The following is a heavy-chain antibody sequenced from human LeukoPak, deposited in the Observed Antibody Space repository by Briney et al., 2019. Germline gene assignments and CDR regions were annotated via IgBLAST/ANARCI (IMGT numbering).Heavy chain of an antibody. CDR2: INPSGGST. V-gene: IGHV1-46*01. J-gene: IGHJ4*02. CDR3: ARDGYSYGLIVPDY. CDR1: GYTFTSYY. D-gene: IGHD5-18*01. Sequence: ASVKVSCKASGYTFTSYYMHWVRQAPGQGLEWMGIINPSGGSTSYAQKFQGRVTMTTDTSTSTAYMELRSLRSDDTAVYYCARDGYSYGLIVPDYWGQGTLVTVSS.